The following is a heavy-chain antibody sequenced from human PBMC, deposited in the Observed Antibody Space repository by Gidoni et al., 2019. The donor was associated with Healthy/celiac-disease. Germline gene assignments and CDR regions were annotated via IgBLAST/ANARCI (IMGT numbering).Heavy chain of an antibody. J-gene: IGHJ6*02. CDR2: IYSGGST. CDR1: GFTVSSNY. V-gene: IGHV3-53*04. D-gene: IGHD3-10*01. Sequence: EVQLVESGGGLVQLGGSLRLSCAASGFTVSSNYMSWVRQAPGKGLEWVSVIYSGGSTYYADSVKGRFTISRHNSKNTLYLQMNSLRAEDTAVYYCARDLNTMVRGVIPPYGMDVWGQGTTVTVSS. CDR3: ARDLNTMVRGVIPPYGMDV.